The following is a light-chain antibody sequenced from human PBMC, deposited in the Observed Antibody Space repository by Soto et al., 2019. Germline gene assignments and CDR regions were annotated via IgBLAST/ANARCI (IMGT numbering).Light chain of an antibody. CDR1: QSVSSRY. V-gene: IGKV3-20*01. J-gene: IGKJ5*01. CDR2: GAS. CDR3: QQYGSLPIT. Sequence: EIVLTQSPGTLSLSPGERATLSCRPSQSVSSRYLAWYQQKPGQAPRLLIYGASSRATGIPDRFSGSGSGTDFTLTISRLEPEDFAVFYCQQYGSLPITFGQGTRLEIK.